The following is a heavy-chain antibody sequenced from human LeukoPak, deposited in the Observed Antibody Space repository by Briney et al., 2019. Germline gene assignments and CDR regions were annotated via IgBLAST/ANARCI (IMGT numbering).Heavy chain of an antibody. V-gene: IGHV1-2*02. D-gene: IGHD6-19*01. Sequence: ASVKVSCKASGYTFTGYYMHWVRQAPGQGLEWMGWINPHSGGTNYSQKFQGRVTMTRDTSISTAYMELDSLRSDDAAVYYCAREGTTGGSSGWYDYWRQGILVTVSS. CDR1: GYTFTGYY. J-gene: IGHJ4*02. CDR3: AREGTTGGSSGWYDY. CDR2: INPHSGGT.